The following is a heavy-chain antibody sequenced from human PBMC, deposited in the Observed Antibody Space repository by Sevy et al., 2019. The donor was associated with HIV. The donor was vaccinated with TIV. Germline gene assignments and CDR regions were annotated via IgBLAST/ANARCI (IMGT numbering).Heavy chain of an antibody. D-gene: IGHD2-8*01. CDR3: AREEGTSLHDY. V-gene: IGHV3-23*01. Sequence: GGSLRLSCAASGFTFSKYSMSWVRQPPGKGLEWVSTLSFGCGEINYADSVKGRFTISRDNTKSSVYLQMNNLRAEDTAVYYCAREEGTSLHDYWGQGTLVTVSS. J-gene: IGHJ4*02. CDR1: GFTFSKYS. CDR2: LSFGCGEI.